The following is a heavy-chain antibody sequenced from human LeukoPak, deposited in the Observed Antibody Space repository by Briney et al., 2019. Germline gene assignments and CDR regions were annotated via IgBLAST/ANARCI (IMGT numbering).Heavy chain of an antibody. J-gene: IGHJ4*02. CDR3: ASGSRRFDY. V-gene: IGHV3-48*01. Sequence: GGFLRLSCAASGFTFSSYSMNWVRQAPGKGLEWVSYISSSSTNIYYADSVKGRFTISRDNAKNSLCLQMNSLRAEDTAVYYCASGSRRFDYWGQGTLVTVSS. CDR1: GFTFSSYS. D-gene: IGHD5-12*01. CDR2: ISSSSTNI.